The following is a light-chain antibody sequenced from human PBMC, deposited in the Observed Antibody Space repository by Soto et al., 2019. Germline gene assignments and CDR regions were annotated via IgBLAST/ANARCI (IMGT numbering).Light chain of an antibody. CDR2: DAS. Sequence: EIVLTQSPGTLSLSPGERATLSCMASQRISNSYLAWYQQKPGQAPRLLLYDASSRATGIPDRVSGSGSGTDFTLTISGLEPEDFAVYYCQQYARPPFAFGQGTKVEIK. CDR3: QQYARPPFA. CDR1: QRISNSY. J-gene: IGKJ2*01. V-gene: IGKV3-20*01.